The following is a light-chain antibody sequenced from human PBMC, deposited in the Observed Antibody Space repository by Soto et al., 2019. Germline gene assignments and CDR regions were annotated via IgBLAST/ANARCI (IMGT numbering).Light chain of an antibody. V-gene: IGLV2-8*01. CDR1: SSDVGGYNY. CDR3: SSYAGSNNFDVV. J-gene: IGLJ2*01. CDR2: EVS. Sequence: QSVLTQPPSASGSPGQSVTISCTGTSSDVGGYNYVSWYQQHPGKAPNLMIYEVSKRPSGVPDRFAGSKAANTTSLTVSGLQAEDEDDYYCSSYAGSNNFDVVFGGGTKLTVL.